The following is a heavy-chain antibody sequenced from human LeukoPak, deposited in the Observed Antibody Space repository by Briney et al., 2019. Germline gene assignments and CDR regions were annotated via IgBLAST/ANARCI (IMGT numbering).Heavy chain of an antibody. CDR1: GYSFSSYW. J-gene: IGHJ4*02. Sequence: GESLKISCKGSGYSFSSYWIAWMRQMPGKGLEWMGIIDPGDSDARYSPSFQGQVTISADKSISTTYLQWSSLKASDTAIYYCGREAGDFLYYFDYWGQGTLVTVSS. CDR3: GREAGDFLYYFDY. D-gene: IGHD3/OR15-3a*01. V-gene: IGHV5-51*01. CDR2: IDPGDSDA.